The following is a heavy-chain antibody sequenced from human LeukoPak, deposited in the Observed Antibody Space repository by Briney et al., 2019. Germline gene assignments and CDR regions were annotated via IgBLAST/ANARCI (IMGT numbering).Heavy chain of an antibody. Sequence: GGSLRLSCAASGFTFRKYAMHWVRQAPGKGLEWVAVFTYDGSERYYVDSVKGRFTISRDNSKNTLFLEMNSLRPEDTAVYYCAREVNAFDVWGQGTMVTVSS. CDR3: AREVNAFDV. V-gene: IGHV3-30*04. J-gene: IGHJ3*01. CDR1: GFTFRKYA. CDR2: FTYDGSER.